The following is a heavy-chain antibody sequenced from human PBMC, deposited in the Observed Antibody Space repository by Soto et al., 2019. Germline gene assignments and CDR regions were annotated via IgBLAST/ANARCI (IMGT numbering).Heavy chain of an antibody. Sequence: ASVKVSCKASGYTFTSYGIIWVRQAPGQGLEWMGWISAYNGNTNYAQKLQGRVTMTTDTSTSTAYMELRSLRSDDTAVYYCARGHRGTTQPHDAFDIWGQGTMVTVSS. CDR3: ARGHRGTTQPHDAFDI. CDR2: ISAYNGNT. J-gene: IGHJ3*02. V-gene: IGHV1-18*01. D-gene: IGHD4-17*01. CDR1: GYTFTSYG.